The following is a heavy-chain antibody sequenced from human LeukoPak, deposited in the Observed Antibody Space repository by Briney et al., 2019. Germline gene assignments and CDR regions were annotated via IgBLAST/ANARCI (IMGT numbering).Heavy chain of an antibody. CDR1: GFTFSNYA. D-gene: IGHD2-15*01. V-gene: IGHV3-23*01. CDR2: ISGSGGST. CDR3: VSYSDLGPYYFDY. J-gene: IGHJ4*02. Sequence: PGGSLRLSCAASGFTFSNYAMSWVRQAPGKGLQWVSAISGSGGSTYYADSVRGRFTISRDNSKNTLYLQMHSLRAEDTAVYYCVSYSDLGPYYFDYWGQGTLVTVSS.